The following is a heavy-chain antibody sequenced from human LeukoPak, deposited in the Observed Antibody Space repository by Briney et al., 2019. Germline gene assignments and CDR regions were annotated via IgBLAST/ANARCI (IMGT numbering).Heavy chain of an antibody. CDR1: GFSFDTYW. CDR3: VSSYDSSGND. CDR2: IKKDGSQK. V-gene: IGHV3-7*01. Sequence: GGSLRLSCAASGFSFDTYWMSWVRQAPGKGLEWVANIKKDGSQKYYVGSVRSRFTISRDNAKSSLYLQMNSLRVEDTAIYYCVSSYDSSGNDWGQGTLVTVSS. D-gene: IGHD3-22*01. J-gene: IGHJ4*02.